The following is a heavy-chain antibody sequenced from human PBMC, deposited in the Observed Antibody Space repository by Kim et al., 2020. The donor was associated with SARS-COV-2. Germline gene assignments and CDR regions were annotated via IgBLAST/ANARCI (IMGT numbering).Heavy chain of an antibody. D-gene: IGHD3-10*01. J-gene: IGHJ4*02. Sequence: YVDSVQGRFTISRDNAKNSLYLQMNSLRADDTAVYYCARVITMVRGVVDYWGQGTLVTVSS. CDR3: ARVITMVRGVVDY. V-gene: IGHV3-7*04.